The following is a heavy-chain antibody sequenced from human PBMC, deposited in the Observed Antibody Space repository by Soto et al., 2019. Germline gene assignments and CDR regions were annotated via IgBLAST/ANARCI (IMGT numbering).Heavy chain of an antibody. CDR3: ARGSSTSYYAFDS. CDR1: GGSISSGDYY. V-gene: IGHV4-30-4*01. Sequence: QVQLQESGPGLVKPSQTLSLTCTVSGGSISSGDYYWSWIRQPPGKGLEWIGYIYYSGSTYYNPSLMIRVTISVDASKNQFSLKLSSVTAADTAVYYCARGSSTSYYAFDSWGQGKMVTVSA. J-gene: IGHJ3*02. CDR2: IYYSGST. D-gene: IGHD2-2*01.